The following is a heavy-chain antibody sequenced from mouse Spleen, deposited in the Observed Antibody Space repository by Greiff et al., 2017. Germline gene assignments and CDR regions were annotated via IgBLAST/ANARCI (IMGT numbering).Heavy chain of an antibody. D-gene: IGHD1-1*01. CDR1: GYTFTSYW. CDR3: ASGSRYGDY. J-gene: IGHJ2*01. Sequence: QVQLQQPGAELVMPGASVKLSCKASGYTFTSYWMHWVKQRPGQGLEWIGEIDPSDSYTNYNQKFKGKATLTVDKSSSTAYMQLSSLTSEDSAVYYCASGSRYGDYWGQGTTLTVSS. CDR2: IDPSDSYT. V-gene: IGHV1-69*01.